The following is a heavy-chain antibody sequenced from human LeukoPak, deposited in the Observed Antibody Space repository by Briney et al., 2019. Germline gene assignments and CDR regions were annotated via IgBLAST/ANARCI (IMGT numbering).Heavy chain of an antibody. CDR3: ARGGVATIWPPSEFDY. D-gene: IGHD5-12*01. CDR2: ISSSSSYI. CDR1: GFTFSSYS. J-gene: IGHJ4*02. V-gene: IGHV3-21*01. Sequence: NPGGSLRLSCSLSGFTFSSYSRNGVPKAPGKGLGGVASISSSSSYIYYADSVKGRFTISRDKAKNSLYLQMNSLRAEDTAVYYCARGGVATIWPPSEFDYWGQGTLVTVSS.